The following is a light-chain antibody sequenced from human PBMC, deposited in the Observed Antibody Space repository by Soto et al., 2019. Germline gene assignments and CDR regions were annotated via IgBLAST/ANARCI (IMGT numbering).Light chain of an antibody. Sequence: EIVLTQSPGTLSLSPGERATLSCRASQSVTSTYLAWYQQRPGQAPRLLIYGASNRVPGIPDRFSGSGSGTDFTLTISRLEPEDFAVYYCQQYNTVPWTFGRGTTVEI. V-gene: IGKV3-20*01. J-gene: IGKJ1*01. CDR2: GAS. CDR1: QSVTSTY. CDR3: QQYNTVPWT.